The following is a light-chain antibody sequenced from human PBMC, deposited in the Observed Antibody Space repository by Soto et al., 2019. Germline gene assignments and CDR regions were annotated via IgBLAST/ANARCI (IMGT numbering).Light chain of an antibody. Sequence: DIQMTQSPSSLSASVGDRVTITCRASQNIISSLNWYQQKPGKAPKLLIYAASSLQSGVPSRFSGSGSGTDFTLTISSLQPEDFATYYCQESYSTPSVTFGPGTKVDIK. CDR1: QNIISS. V-gene: IGKV1-39*01. CDR3: QESYSTPSVT. CDR2: AAS. J-gene: IGKJ3*01.